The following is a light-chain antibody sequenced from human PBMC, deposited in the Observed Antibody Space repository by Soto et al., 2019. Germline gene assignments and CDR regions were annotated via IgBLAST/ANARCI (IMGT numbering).Light chain of an antibody. CDR1: QSVSSSY. J-gene: IGKJ1*01. CDR3: QQYSSSSWT. CDR2: GAS. Sequence: EIVLTQSPGTLSLSPGERATLSCRASQSVSSSYLAWYQQKPGQAPRLLIYGASSRATGIPDRFSGSGSETDFTLTISRLEPEDFAVYYCQQYSSSSWTFGKGTKVEIK. V-gene: IGKV3-20*01.